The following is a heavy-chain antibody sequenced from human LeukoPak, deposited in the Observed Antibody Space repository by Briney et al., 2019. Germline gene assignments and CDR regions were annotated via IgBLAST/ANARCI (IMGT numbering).Heavy chain of an antibody. Sequence: GGSLRLSCAASGFTSSSYWMHWVRQVPGEGLVWVSRISGDGTARNYADSVKGRFTISRDDAKNTVDLQMNSLRGEDTAVYYCVRGRGSYGWFDPWGQGTLVTVSS. CDR1: GFTSSSYW. D-gene: IGHD3-10*01. V-gene: IGHV3-74*01. CDR2: ISGDGTAR. J-gene: IGHJ5*02. CDR3: VRGRGSYGWFDP.